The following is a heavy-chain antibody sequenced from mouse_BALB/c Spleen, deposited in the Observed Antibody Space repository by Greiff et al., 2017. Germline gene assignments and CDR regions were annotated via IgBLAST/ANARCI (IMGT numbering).Heavy chain of an antibody. D-gene: IGHD1-1*01. CDR1: GFTFSSFG. V-gene: IGHV5-17*02. CDR3: AREHYGSSPFAY. Sequence: EVMLVESGGGLVQPGGSRKLSCAASGFTFSSFGMHWVRQAPEKGLEWVAYISSGSSTIYYADTVKGRFTISRDNPKNTLFLQMTSLRSEDTAMYYCAREHYGSSPFAYWGQGTLVTVSA. CDR2: ISSGSSTI. J-gene: IGHJ3*01.